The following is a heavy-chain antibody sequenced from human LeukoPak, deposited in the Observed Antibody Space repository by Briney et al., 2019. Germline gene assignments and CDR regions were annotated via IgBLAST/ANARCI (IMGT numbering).Heavy chain of an antibody. Sequence: GGSLRLSCAASGFTFSSYYMHWVRQAPGKGLEWVSSISTSSSHIYYSDSIKGRFTISRDNATNSVYLQMNSLRAEDTAVYYCAREDTAVAVDYWGQGILVTVSS. V-gene: IGHV3-21*01. CDR2: ISTSSSHI. J-gene: IGHJ4*02. CDR3: AREDTAVAVDY. D-gene: IGHD5-18*01. CDR1: GFTFSSYY.